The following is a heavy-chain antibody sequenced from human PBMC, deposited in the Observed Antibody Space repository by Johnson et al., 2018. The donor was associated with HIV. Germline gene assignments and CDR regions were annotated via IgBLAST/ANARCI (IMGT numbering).Heavy chain of an antibody. CDR2: IRSKPNNYAT. V-gene: IGHV3-73*02. J-gene: IGHJ3*02. Sequence: VQLVESGGGLVQPGGSLKLSCAASGFTFSGSAVHWVRQASGKGLEWVGRIRSKPNNYATAYAASVKGRFTISRDDSKNTLYLQMNSLKTEDTAVYYCTTDRDSSGYLDAFDIWGQGTTVTVAS. CDR3: TTDRDSSGYLDAFDI. CDR1: GFTFSGSA. D-gene: IGHD3-22*01.